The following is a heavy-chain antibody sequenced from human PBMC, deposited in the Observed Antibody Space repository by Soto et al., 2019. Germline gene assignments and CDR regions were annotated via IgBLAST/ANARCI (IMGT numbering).Heavy chain of an antibody. J-gene: IGHJ3*02. V-gene: IGHV5-51*01. D-gene: IGHD5-12*01. CDR3: ASPYSGYDDAFDI. Sequence: LGESLKISCKGSGYSFTSYWIGWVRQMPGKGLEWMGIIYPGDSDTRYSPSFQGQVTISADKSISTAYLQWSSLKASDTAMYYCASPYSGYDDAFDIWGQGTMVTVSS. CDR1: GYSFTSYW. CDR2: IYPGDSDT.